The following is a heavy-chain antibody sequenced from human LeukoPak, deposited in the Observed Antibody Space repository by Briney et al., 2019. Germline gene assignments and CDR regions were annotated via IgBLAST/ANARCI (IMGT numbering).Heavy chain of an antibody. J-gene: IGHJ5*02. CDR2: IYYSGST. CDR1: GGSISSYY. CDR3: ARCGYSYGRRWFDP. V-gene: IGHV4-59*08. Sequence: SETLSLTCTVPGGSISSYYWSWIRQPPGKGLEWIGYIYYSGSTNYNPSLKSRVTISVDTSKNQFSLKLSSVTAADTAVYYCARCGYSYGRRWFDPWGQGTLVTVSS. D-gene: IGHD5-18*01.